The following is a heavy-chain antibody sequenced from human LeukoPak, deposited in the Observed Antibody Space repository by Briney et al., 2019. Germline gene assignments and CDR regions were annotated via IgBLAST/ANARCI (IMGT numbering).Heavy chain of an antibody. CDR3: ARSDSSGYYPWY. Sequence: SETLSLTCAVYGGSFSGYYWSWIRQPPGKGLEWIGEINHSGSTNYNPSLKSQVTISVDTSKNQFSLKLSSVTAADTAVYYCARSDSSGYYPWYWGQGTLVTVSS. CDR2: INHSGST. CDR1: GGSFSGYY. V-gene: IGHV4-34*01. D-gene: IGHD3-22*01. J-gene: IGHJ4*02.